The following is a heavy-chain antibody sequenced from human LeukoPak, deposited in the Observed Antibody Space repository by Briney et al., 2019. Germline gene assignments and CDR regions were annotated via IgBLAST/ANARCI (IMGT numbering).Heavy chain of an antibody. Sequence: PGGSLRLSCAASGFTFSSYGMHWVRQAPGKGLEWVAVIWYDGSNKYYADSVKGRFTISRDNSKNTLYLQMNSLRAEDTAVYYCAKDLYSSGWHIFDYWGQGTLVTVSS. V-gene: IGHV3-33*06. CDR1: GFTFSSYG. J-gene: IGHJ4*02. CDR3: AKDLYSSGWHIFDY. D-gene: IGHD6-19*01. CDR2: IWYDGSNK.